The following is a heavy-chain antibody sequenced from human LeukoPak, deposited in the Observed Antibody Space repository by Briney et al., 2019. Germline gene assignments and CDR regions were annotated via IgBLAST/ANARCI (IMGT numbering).Heavy chain of an antibody. V-gene: IGHV3-30-3*01. Sequence: GGSLRLSCAASGFTFSSYAMHWVRQAPGKGLEWVAVISYDGSNKYYADSVKGRFTISRDNSKNTLYLQMNSLRAEDTAVYYCAREGSSSSLRYYYYGMDVWGQGTTVTVSS. CDR2: ISYDGSNK. D-gene: IGHD6-6*01. J-gene: IGHJ6*02. CDR3: AREGSSSSLRYYYYGMDV. CDR1: GFTFSSYA.